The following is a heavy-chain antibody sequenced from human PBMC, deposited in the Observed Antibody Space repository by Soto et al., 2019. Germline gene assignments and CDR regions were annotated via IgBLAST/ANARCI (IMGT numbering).Heavy chain of an antibody. Sequence: SQTLSLTCAISGDSVSSNSAAWNWIRQSPSRGLEWLGRTYYRSKWYNDYAVSVKSRITINPDTSKNQFSLQLNSVTPEDTAVYYCARGYCSSTICYDAFDIWGQGTMVTVSS. J-gene: IGHJ3*02. CDR3: ARGYCSSTICYDAFDI. D-gene: IGHD2-2*01. V-gene: IGHV6-1*01. CDR1: GDSVSSNSAA. CDR2: TYYRSKWYN.